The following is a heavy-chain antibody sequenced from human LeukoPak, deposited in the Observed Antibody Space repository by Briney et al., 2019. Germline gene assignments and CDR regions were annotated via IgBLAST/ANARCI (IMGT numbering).Heavy chain of an antibody. CDR3: ARHAIFGRGMDV. V-gene: IGHV4-39*01. J-gene: IGHJ6*02. CDR1: GGSISSSGYY. Sequence: SETLSLTCTVSGGSISSSGYYWGWIRQPPGKGLEWIGTIYYSGSTYYNPSLKSRVTISVDTSKNQFSLKLSSVTAADTAVYYCARHAIFGRGMDVWGQGTTVTVSS. D-gene: IGHD3-3*01. CDR2: IYYSGST.